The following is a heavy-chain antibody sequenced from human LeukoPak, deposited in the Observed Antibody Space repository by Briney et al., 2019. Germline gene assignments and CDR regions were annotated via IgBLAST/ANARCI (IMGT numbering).Heavy chain of an antibody. Sequence: SETLSLTCTVSGGSISSYYWSWIRQPPGKGLEWIGYIYYSGSTNYNPSLKSRVTISVDTSKNQFSLKLSSVTAADTAVYYCARRVFGDYVFDYWGQGTLVTVSS. V-gene: IGHV4-59*08. D-gene: IGHD3-16*01. CDR1: GGSISSYY. J-gene: IGHJ4*02. CDR3: ARRVFGDYVFDY. CDR2: IYYSGST.